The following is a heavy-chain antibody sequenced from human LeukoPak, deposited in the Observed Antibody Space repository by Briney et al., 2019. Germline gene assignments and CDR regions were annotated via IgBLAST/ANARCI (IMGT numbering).Heavy chain of an antibody. V-gene: IGHV1-18*01. J-gene: IGHJ5*02. D-gene: IGHD3-10*01. CDR2: ISAYNGNT. Sequence: GASVKVSCKASGYTFTSYGISWVRQAPGQGLEWMGWISAYNGNTNYAQKLQGRVTMTTDTSTSTAYMELRSPRSDDTAVYYCARVKVLLWFGELLSWSWFDPWGQGTLVTVSS. CDR3: ARVKVLLWFGELLSWSWFDP. CDR1: GYTFTSYG.